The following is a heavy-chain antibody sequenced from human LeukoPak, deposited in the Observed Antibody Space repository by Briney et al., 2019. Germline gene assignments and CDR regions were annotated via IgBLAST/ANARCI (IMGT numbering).Heavy chain of an antibody. V-gene: IGHV4-30-2*01. J-gene: IGHJ6*03. CDR1: GGSISSGGYY. CDR3: AREAFNDIVVVPAAIYPTGYYMDV. CDR2: IYHSGST. D-gene: IGHD2-2*01. Sequence: SETLSLTCTVSGGSISSGGYYWSWIRRPPGKGLEWIGYIYHSGSTYYNPSLKSRVTISVDRSKNQFSLKLSSVTAADTAVYYCAREAFNDIVVVPAAIYPTGYYMDVWGKGTTVTVSS.